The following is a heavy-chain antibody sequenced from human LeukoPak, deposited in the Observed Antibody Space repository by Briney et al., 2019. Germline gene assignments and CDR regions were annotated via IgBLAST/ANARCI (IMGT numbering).Heavy chain of an antibody. D-gene: IGHD2-15*01. Sequence: PGGSLRLSCAASGFTFSDYYMSWIRQAPGKGLEWVSYISSSGSTIYYADSVKGRFTISRDNAKNSLYLQMNSLRAEDTAVYYCARARWELPNYYYYYYMDVWGKGTAVTISS. CDR1: GFTFSDYY. CDR3: ARARWELPNYYYYYYMDV. V-gene: IGHV3-11*01. CDR2: ISSSGSTI. J-gene: IGHJ6*03.